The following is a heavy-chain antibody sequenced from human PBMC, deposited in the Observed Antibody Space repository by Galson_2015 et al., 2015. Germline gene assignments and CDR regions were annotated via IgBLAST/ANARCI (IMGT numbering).Heavy chain of an antibody. J-gene: IGHJ6*03. Sequence: GGSTYYADSVEGRFTISRDNSKNTLSLQMNSLRAEDTAVYYCAKGRELSLGKYYYYMDVWGKGTTVTVSS. V-gene: IGHV3-23*01. CDR3: AKGRELSLGKYYYYMDV. D-gene: IGHD3-16*02. CDR2: GGST.